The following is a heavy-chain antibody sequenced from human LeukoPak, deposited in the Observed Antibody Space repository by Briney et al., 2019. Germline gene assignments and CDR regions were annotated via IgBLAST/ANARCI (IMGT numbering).Heavy chain of an antibody. CDR3: ARDSMFGVWNYLQGPDSGAQYYYYYGMDV. CDR1: GYTFTGYY. D-gene: IGHD1-7*01. V-gene: IGHV1-2*02. Sequence: GASVKVSCKASGYTFTGYYMHWVRQAPGQGLEWMGWINPNSGGTNYAQKLQGRVTMTTDTSTSTAYMELRSLRSDDTAVYYCARDSMFGVWNYLQGPDSGAQYYYYYGMDVWGQGTTVTVSS. J-gene: IGHJ6*02. CDR2: INPNSGGT.